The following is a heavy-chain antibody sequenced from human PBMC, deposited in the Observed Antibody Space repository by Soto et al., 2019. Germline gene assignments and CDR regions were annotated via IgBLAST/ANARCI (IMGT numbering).Heavy chain of an antibody. CDR3: AILTITYSGSLG. Sequence: EVQLLESGGGLVQPGGSLRLSCAASGFTFSSYAMSWVRQAPGKRLEWVSAISGSGGSTYYADSVKGRFTISRDNSKNTLYLQMNSLRAEDTAVYYCAILTITYSGSLGWGQGTLVTVSS. CDR1: GFTFSSYA. J-gene: IGHJ4*02. D-gene: IGHD1-26*01. CDR2: ISGSGGST. V-gene: IGHV3-23*01.